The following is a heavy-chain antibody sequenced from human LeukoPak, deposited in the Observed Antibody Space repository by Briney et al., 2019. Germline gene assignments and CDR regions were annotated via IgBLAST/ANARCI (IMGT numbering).Heavy chain of an antibody. V-gene: IGHV4-30-4*08. Sequence: PLETLSLTCTVSGGSISSGNYYWSWIRQHPGKGLEWIGYMYYRGSTYYNPSLKSRVTISVDTSKNQFSLKLSSVTAADTAVYYCARVNPEDGNYYGSGSYLNWFDPWGQGTLVTVSS. D-gene: IGHD3-10*01. CDR3: ARVNPEDGNYYGSGSYLNWFDP. CDR2: MYYRGST. CDR1: GGSISSGNYY. J-gene: IGHJ5*02.